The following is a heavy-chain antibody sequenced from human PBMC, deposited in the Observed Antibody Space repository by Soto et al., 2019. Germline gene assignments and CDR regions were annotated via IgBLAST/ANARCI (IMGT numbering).Heavy chain of an antibody. CDR2: IIPIFGTA. CDR1: GGTFSSYA. J-gene: IGHJ6*02. CDR3: ARNKQLDYYYYGMDV. V-gene: IGHV1-69*06. D-gene: IGHD6-6*01. Sequence: SVKVSCKASGGTFSSYAISWVRQAPGQGLEWMGGIIPIFGTANYAQKFQGRVTITADKSTSTAYMELSSLRSEDTAVYYCARNKQLDYYYYGMDVWGQGTTVTVSS.